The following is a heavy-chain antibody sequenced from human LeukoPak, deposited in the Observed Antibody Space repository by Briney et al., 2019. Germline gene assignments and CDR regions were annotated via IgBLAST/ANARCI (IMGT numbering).Heavy chain of an antibody. J-gene: IGHJ4*02. Sequence: ASVKVSCKASGYTFTGYYMHWVRQAPGQGPEWMGWINPNSGGTNYAQKFQGRVTMTRDTSISTAYMELSRLRSDDTAVYYCARSITMIVVVFDYWGQGTLVTVSS. CDR1: GYTFTGYY. CDR3: ARSITMIVVVFDY. CDR2: INPNSGGT. V-gene: IGHV1-2*02. D-gene: IGHD3-22*01.